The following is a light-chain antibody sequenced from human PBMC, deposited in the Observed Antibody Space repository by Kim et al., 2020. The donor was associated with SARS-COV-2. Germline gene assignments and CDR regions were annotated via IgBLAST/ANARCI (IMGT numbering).Light chain of an antibody. V-gene: IGKV1-5*03. CDR1: QSISWW. Sequence: DIQMTQSPSTLSASVGDRVTITCRASQSISWWLAWYQQKPGKAPKLLIYKASTLESGVPSRFSGSASGTEFTLTISSLQPDDFATYYCQQNNDSHTFGQGTKLEIK. CDR2: KAS. CDR3: QQNNDSHT. J-gene: IGKJ2*01.